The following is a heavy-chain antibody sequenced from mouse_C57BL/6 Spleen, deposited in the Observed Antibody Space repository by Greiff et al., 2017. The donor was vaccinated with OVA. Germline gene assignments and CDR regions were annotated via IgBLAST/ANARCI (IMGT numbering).Heavy chain of an antibody. CDR3: ALYYDYAWFAY. CDR2: IDPEDGET. CDR1: GFNIKDSY. V-gene: IGHV14-2*01. D-gene: IGHD2-4*01. J-gene: IGHJ3*01. Sequence: VQLQQSGAELVKPGASVKLSCTASGFNIKDSYMHWVKQRTEQGLEWIGRIDPEDGETTYAPKFQGKAPITADTSSNTAYLQLSSLTSEDTAVDYCALYYDYAWFAYWGQGTLVTVSA.